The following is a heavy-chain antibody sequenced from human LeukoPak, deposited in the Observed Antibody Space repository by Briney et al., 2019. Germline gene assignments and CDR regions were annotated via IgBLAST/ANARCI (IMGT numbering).Heavy chain of an antibody. CDR3: ARGSSLMGHYYYYMDV. CDR1: GGTFSSYA. D-gene: IGHD2-8*01. Sequence: GASVKVSCKASGGTFSSYAISWVRQAPGQGLEWMGGIIPIFGTANYAQKFQGRVTITTDESTSTAYMELSSLRSEDTAVYYCARGSSLMGHYYYYMDVWGEGTTVTVSS. J-gene: IGHJ6*03. V-gene: IGHV1-69*05. CDR2: IIPIFGTA.